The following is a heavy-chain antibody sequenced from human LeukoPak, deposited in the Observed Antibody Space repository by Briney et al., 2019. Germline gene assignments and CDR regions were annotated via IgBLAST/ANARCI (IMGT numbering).Heavy chain of an antibody. J-gene: IGHJ6*04. D-gene: IGHD5-12*01. Sequence: GESLKISCKGSGYSFSSYWIGWVRQMPGKVLEWMGIIYPGDSDTTYSSSFQGQVTISADKSISTAYLQWSSLEASDTAMYFCARSGYDYFYYYAMDIWGKGTTVTVSS. CDR3: ARSGYDYFYYYAMDI. CDR1: GYSFSSYW. V-gene: IGHV5-51*01. CDR2: IYPGDSDT.